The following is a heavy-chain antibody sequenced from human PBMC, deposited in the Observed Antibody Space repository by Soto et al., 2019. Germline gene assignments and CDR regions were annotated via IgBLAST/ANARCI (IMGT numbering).Heavy chain of an antibody. CDR1: GGSISSYY. CDR3: ARHGGCSGGSCPFDY. Sequence: SETLSLTCTVSGGSISSYYWSWIRQPPGKGLELIGYIYYSGSTNYNPSLKSRVTISVDTFKNQFSLKLSSVTAADTAVYYCARHGGCSGGSCPFDYWGQGTLVTVSS. J-gene: IGHJ4*02. CDR2: IYYSGST. V-gene: IGHV4-59*08. D-gene: IGHD2-15*01.